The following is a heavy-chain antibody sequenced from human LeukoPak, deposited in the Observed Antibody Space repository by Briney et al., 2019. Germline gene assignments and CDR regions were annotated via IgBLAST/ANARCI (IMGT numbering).Heavy chain of an antibody. V-gene: IGHV3-43D*03. CDR3: AKSATSSSSYYYYMDV. D-gene: IGHD2-15*01. Sequence: GGSLRLSCAASGFTFDDYAMHWVRQAPGKGLEWVSLISWDGGSTYYADSVKGRFTISRDNSKNSLCLQMNSLRAEDTALYYCAKSATSSSSYYYYMDVWGKGTTVTVSS. CDR2: ISWDGGST. CDR1: GFTFDDYA. J-gene: IGHJ6*03.